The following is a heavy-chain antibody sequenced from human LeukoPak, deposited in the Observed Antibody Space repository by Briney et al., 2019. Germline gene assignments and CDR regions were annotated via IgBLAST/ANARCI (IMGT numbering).Heavy chain of an antibody. D-gene: IGHD6-6*01. Sequence: PGGSLRLSCAASGFTFSSYAMGWVRQAPGKGLEWVSAISGSGGSTYYADSVKGRFTISRNNSKNTLYLQMNSLRAEDTAVYYCASYFPSSSSSHFDYWGQGTLVTVSS. J-gene: IGHJ4*02. CDR3: ASYFPSSSSSHFDY. V-gene: IGHV3-23*01. CDR2: ISGSGGST. CDR1: GFTFSSYA.